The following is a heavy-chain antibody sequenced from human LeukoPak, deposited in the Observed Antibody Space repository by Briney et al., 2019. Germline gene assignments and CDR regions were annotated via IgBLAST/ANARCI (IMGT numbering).Heavy chain of an antibody. CDR2: IIPIFGTA. V-gene: IGHV1-69*05. J-gene: IGHJ6*03. Sequence: EASVKVSCKASGGTFSSYAISWVRQAPGQGLEWMGGIIPIFGTANYAQKFQGRVTITTDESTSTAYMELSSLRSEDTAVYYCARVLDHYYYMDVWCKGTTVTVS. CDR1: GGTFSSYA. CDR3: ARVLDHYYYMDV. D-gene: IGHD4/OR15-4a*01.